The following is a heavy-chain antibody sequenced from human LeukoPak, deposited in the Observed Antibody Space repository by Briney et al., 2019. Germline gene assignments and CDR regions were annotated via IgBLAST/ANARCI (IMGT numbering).Heavy chain of an antibody. CDR3: ARVVGYYDSSGYHDAFEI. CDR2: INPSGGST. CDR1: GYTFTSYY. Sequence: ASVKVSCKASGYTFTSYYIHWVRQAPGQGLEWMGIINPSGGSTSYAQKFQGRVTMTRDTFTSTVYMELSSLRSEDTAVYYCARVVGYYDSSGYHDAFEIWSQGTMVTVSS. D-gene: IGHD3-22*01. J-gene: IGHJ3*02. V-gene: IGHV1-46*01.